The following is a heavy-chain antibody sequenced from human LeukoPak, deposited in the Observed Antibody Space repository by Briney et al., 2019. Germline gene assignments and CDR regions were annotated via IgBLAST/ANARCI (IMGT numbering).Heavy chain of an antibody. CDR3: AKSRSITMVRGVIDSSYYYGMDV. J-gene: IGHJ6*04. CDR2: ISYDGSNK. CDR1: GFTFSSYG. Sequence: GRSQRLSCAASGFTFSSYGMHWVRQAPGKGLEWVAVISYDGSNKYYADSVKGRFTISRDNSKNTLYLQMNSLRAEDTAVYYCAKSRSITMVRGVIDSSYYYGMDVWGKGTTVTVSS. D-gene: IGHD3-10*01. V-gene: IGHV3-30*18.